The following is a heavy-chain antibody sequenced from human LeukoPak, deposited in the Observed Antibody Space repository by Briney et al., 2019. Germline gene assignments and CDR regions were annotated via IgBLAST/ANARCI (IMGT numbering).Heavy chain of an antibody. D-gene: IGHD5-24*01. CDR2: IYSGGST. Sequence: WVSVIYSGGSTYYADSVKGRFTISRDNSKNTLYLQMNSLRAEDTAVYYCARIEMATSHFDYWGQGTLVTVSS. J-gene: IGHJ4*02. CDR3: ARIEMATSHFDY. V-gene: IGHV3-66*02.